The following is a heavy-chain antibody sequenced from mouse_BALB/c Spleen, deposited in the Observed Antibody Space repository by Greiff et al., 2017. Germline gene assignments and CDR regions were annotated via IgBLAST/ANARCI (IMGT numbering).Heavy chain of an antibody. Sequence: DVKLVESGGGLVKPGGSLKLSCAASGFTFSDYYMYWVRQTPEKRLEWVATISDGGSYTYYPDSVKGRFTISRDNAKNNLYLQMSSLKSEDTAMYYCARGRDYPWFAYWGQGTLVTVSA. CDR3: ARGRDYPWFAY. CDR1: GFTFSDYY. J-gene: IGHJ3*01. V-gene: IGHV5-4*02. CDR2: ISDGGSYT. D-gene: IGHD2-4*01.